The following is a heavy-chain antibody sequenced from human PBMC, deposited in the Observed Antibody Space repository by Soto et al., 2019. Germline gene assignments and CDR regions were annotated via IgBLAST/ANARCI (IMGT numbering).Heavy chain of an antibody. CDR2: TSYRSKWYN. D-gene: IGHD1-7*01. CDR1: GDSVSSNSAA. CDR3: ARGQITGTTSYYYYGMDV. V-gene: IGHV6-1*01. Sequence: QTLLLTCAISGDSVSSNSAAWNWIRQSPSRGLEWLGRTSYRSKWYNDYAVSVKSRITINPNTSKNQFSLQLNSVNPEDTAVYYCARGQITGTTSYYYYGMDVWGQGTTVTVSS. J-gene: IGHJ6*02.